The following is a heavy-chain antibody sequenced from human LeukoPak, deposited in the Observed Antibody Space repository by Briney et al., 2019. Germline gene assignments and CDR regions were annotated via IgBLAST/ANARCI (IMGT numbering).Heavy chain of an antibody. J-gene: IGHJ4*02. CDR1: GDSIINNRYF. CDR3: VTTDDRTNWSLYFAY. CDR2: ILYSGGP. V-gene: IGHV4-39*01. Sequence: SETLSLTCDVSGDSIINNRYFWGWIRQPPGKGLEFIGTILYSGGPYYNPSLGSRVAISADPSKNQVSLKMDSVTAADTAVYYCVTTDDRTNWSLYFAYWGQGSLVTVSP. D-gene: IGHD3-16*01.